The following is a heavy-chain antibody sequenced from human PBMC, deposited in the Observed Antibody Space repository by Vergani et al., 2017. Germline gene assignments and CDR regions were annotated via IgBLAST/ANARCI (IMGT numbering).Heavy chain of an antibody. Sequence: QVQLQESGPGLVKPSQTLSLTCTVSGGSISSGSYYWSWIRQPAGKGLDWIGRIYTSGSTNYNPSLKSRVTISVDTSKNQFSLKLSSVTAADTAVYYCARDRYYDFWSGANWFDPWGQGTLVTVSS. J-gene: IGHJ5*02. V-gene: IGHV4-61*02. CDR2: IYTSGST. D-gene: IGHD3-3*01. CDR1: GGSISSGSYY. CDR3: ARDRYYDFWSGANWFDP.